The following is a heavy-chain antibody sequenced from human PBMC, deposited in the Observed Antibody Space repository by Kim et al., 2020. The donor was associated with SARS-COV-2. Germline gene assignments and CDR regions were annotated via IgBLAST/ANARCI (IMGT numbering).Heavy chain of an antibody. J-gene: IGHJ4*02. CDR2: IKSKTDGGTT. V-gene: IGHV3-15*01. Sequence: GGSLRLPCAASGFTFSNAWMSWVRQAPGKGLEWVGRIKSKTDGGTTDYAAPVKGRFTISRDDSKNTLYLQMNSLKTEDTAVYYCTKGIQLWFDHSNYFDYWGQGTLVTVSS. D-gene: IGHD5-18*01. CDR1: GFTFSNAW. CDR3: TKGIQLWFDHSNYFDY.